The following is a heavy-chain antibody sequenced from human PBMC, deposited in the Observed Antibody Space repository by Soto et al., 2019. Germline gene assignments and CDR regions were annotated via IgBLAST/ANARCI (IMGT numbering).Heavy chain of an antibody. V-gene: IGHV5-10-1*01. CDR3: ARLPSSGREGGWFDP. J-gene: IGHJ5*02. CDR2: IDPSDSYT. CDR1: GYSFTSYW. Sequence: GESLQISYKGSGYSFTSYWISWVRQMPGKGLEWMGRIDPSDSYTNYSPSFQGHVTISADKSISTAYLQWSSLKASDTAMYYCARLPSSGREGGWFDPWGEGTLVTVSS. D-gene: IGHD6-19*01.